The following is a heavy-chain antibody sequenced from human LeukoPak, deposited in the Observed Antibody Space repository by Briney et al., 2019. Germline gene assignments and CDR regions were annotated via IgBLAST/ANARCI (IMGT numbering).Heavy chain of an antibody. CDR2: INHSGST. CDR3: ARSTPKNPI. Sequence: SETLSLTCAVYGGSFSGYYWSWIRQPPGKGLEWIGEINHSGSTNYNPSLKSRVTISVDTSKNQFSLKLSSVTAADTAVYYCARSTPKNPIWGQGTMVTVPS. J-gene: IGHJ3*02. V-gene: IGHV4-34*01. CDR1: GGSFSGYY.